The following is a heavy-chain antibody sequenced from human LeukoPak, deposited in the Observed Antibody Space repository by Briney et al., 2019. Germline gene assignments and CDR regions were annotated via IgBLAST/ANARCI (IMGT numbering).Heavy chain of an antibody. V-gene: IGHV3-30-3*01. CDR3: ANIAVAGNFDY. D-gene: IGHD6-19*01. J-gene: IGHJ4*02. Sequence: GGSLRLSCAASGLTFSSYAMHWVRQAPGKGLEWVAVISYDGSNKYYADSVKGRFTISRDNSKNTLYLQMNSLRAEDTAVYYCANIAVAGNFDYWGQGTLVTVSS. CDR2: ISYDGSNK. CDR1: GLTFSSYA.